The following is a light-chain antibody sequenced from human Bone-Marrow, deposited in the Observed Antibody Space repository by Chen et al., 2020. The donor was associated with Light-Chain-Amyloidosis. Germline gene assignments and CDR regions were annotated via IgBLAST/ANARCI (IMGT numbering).Light chain of an antibody. CDR3: QQYNNWPPWT. CDR1: QSVSSN. J-gene: IGKJ1*01. V-gene: IGKV3-15*01. Sequence: EIVMTQSPATLSVSPGERATLSCRASQSVSSNLAWHQQKPGQALRLLIYGASTRATGIPARFSGSGSGTEFTLTISSLESEDFAVYYCQQYNNWPPWTFGQGTKVEIK. CDR2: GAS.